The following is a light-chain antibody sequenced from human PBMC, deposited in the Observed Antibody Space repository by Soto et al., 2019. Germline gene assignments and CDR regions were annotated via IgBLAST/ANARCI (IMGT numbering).Light chain of an antibody. V-gene: IGKV1-5*01. Sequence: DIQMTQSPSTLSASVGDRVTITCRASQTISTWLAWYQQKPGKAPEPLIYDASTLESGVPSRFSDSGSGTEFSLTISSLQPDDFATFYCQQYSSFSRTFGQGTKVDIK. J-gene: IGKJ1*01. CDR1: QTISTW. CDR3: QQYSSFSRT. CDR2: DAS.